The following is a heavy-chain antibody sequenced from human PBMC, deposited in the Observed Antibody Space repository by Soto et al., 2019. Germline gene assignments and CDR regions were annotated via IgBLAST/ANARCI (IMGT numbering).Heavy chain of an antibody. D-gene: IGHD3-10*01. CDR2: IDPDGTYT. Sequence: GGSLRLFCAASGITFTSYWMHWVRQAPGKGLVWVSRIDPDGTYTSYADSVKGRITISRDNAKNTVYLQMNSLRAEDMAVYYCAVTDYASGSYYVSWGQGTLVTVSS. V-gene: IGHV3-74*01. J-gene: IGHJ4*02. CDR1: GITFTSYW. CDR3: AVTDYASGSYYVS.